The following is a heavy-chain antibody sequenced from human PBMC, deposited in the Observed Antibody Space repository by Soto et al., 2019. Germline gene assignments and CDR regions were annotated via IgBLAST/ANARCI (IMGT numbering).Heavy chain of an antibody. V-gene: IGHV3-21*01. D-gene: IGHD5-12*01. Sequence: PGGSLRLSCAASGFTFSSYSMNWVRQAPGKGLEWVSSISSSSSYIYYADSVKGRFTISRDNAKNSLYLQMNSLRAEDTAVYYCARDQGGKATHFDYWGQGTLFTVSS. CDR2: ISSSSSYI. CDR3: ARDQGGKATHFDY. J-gene: IGHJ4*02. CDR1: GFTFSSYS.